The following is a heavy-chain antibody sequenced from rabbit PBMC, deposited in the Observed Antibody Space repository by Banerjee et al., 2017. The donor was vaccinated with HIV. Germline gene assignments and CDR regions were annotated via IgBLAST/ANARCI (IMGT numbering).Heavy chain of an antibody. CDR1: GFSFSSSDY. CDR3: ARDSSSFSSYGMDL. J-gene: IGHJ6*01. V-gene: IGHV1S40*01. Sequence: QSLEESGGDLVKPGASLTLTCTASGFSFSSSDYMCWVRQAPGKGLEWISCIAGSSSDFTYSATWAKGRFTCSKTSSTTVTLQMTSLTVADTATYFCARDSSSFSSYGMDLWGPGTLVTFS. D-gene: IGHD1-1*01. CDR2: IAGSSSDFT.